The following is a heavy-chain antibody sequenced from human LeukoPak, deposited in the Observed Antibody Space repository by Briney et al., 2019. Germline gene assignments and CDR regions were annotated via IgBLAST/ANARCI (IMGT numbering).Heavy chain of an antibody. CDR3: ARDRPGSCWEYFDT. V-gene: IGHV3-48*01. J-gene: IGHJ4*02. CDR1: GFTFISYS. CDR2: ITSSSSSTI. D-gene: IGHD6-19*01. Sequence: GGSLRPSCSASGFTFISYSMSWDRQAPGKGLEWVSFITSSSSSTIHYVDSVKGRFIISRDNAKNSLYLQMNSLRAEDTAVYYCARDRPGSCWEYFDTSGERNLVTVSS.